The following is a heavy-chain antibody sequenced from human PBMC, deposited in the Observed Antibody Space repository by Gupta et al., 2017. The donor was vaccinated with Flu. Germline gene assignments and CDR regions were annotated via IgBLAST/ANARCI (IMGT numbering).Heavy chain of an antibody. CDR3: ARVGERWLQFVPPYFDY. J-gene: IGHJ4*02. V-gene: IGHV3-48*03. D-gene: IGHD5-24*01. Sequence: EVQLVESGGGLVQPGGSLRLSCAASGFTFSSYEMNWLRQAPGKGLEWVSYISSSGSTIYYADSVKGRFTISRDNAKNSLYLQMNSLRAEDTAVYYCARVGERWLQFVPPYFDYWGQGTLVTVSS. CDR1: GFTFSSYE. CDR2: ISSSGSTI.